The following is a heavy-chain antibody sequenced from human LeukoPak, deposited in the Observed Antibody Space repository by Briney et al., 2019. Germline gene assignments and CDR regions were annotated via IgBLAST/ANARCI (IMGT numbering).Heavy chain of an antibody. Sequence: SETLSLTCTVSGGXISRYYWSWIRQPPGQGLEWTGYIYYSGSTNYNPSLKSRVTISVDTSKNQFSLKLSSVTAADTAVYYCARDDYDILTGYRGWFDPWGQGTLVTVSS. CDR2: IYYSGST. CDR3: ARDDYDILTGYRGWFDP. CDR1: GGXISRYY. D-gene: IGHD3-9*01. J-gene: IGHJ5*02. V-gene: IGHV4-59*01.